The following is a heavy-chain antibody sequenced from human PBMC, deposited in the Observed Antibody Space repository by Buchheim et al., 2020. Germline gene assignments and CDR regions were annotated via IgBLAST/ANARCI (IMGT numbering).Heavy chain of an antibody. J-gene: IGHJ6*02. CDR3: ASLGRGYYGMDV. CDR1: GGSFSGYY. V-gene: IGHV4-34*01. CDR2: INHSGST. Sequence: QVQLQQWGAGLLKPSETLSLTCAVYGGSFSGYYWSWIRQPPGKGLEWIGEINHSGSTNYNPSLTRRVTISVDKLKHQFYMKLSSVTAADTAVYYCASLGRGYYGMDVWGQGTT.